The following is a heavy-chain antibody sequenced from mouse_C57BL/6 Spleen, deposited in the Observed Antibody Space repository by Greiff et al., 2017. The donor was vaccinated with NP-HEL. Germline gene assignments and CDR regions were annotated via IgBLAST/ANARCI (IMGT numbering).Heavy chain of an antibody. Sequence: VQLQQSGPELVKPGASVKISCKASGYAFSSSWMNWVKQRPGKGLEWIGRIYPGDGDTNYNGKFKGKATLTADKSSSTAYMQLSSLTSEDSAVYFCARGGVDYWGQGTTLTVSS. CDR1: GYAFSSSW. V-gene: IGHV1-82*01. J-gene: IGHJ2*01. CDR2: IYPGDGDT. CDR3: ARGGVDY.